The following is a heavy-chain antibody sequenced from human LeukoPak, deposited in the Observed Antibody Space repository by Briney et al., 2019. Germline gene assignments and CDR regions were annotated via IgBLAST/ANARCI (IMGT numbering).Heavy chain of an antibody. J-gene: IGHJ6*02. CDR1: GFTFSSYA. V-gene: IGHV3-23*01. CDR2: ISGSGGST. Sequence: GGSLRLSCAASGFTFSSYAMSWVRQAPGKGLEWVSAISGSGGSTYYADSVKGRFTISRDNSKNTLYLQMNSLRAEDTAVYYCASWGDILTGYYRYYYYYGMDVWGQGTTVTVSS. CDR3: ASWGDILTGYYRYYYYYGMDV. D-gene: IGHD3-9*01.